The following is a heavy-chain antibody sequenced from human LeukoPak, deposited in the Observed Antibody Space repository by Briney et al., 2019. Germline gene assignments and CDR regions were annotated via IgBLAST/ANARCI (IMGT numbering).Heavy chain of an antibody. J-gene: IGHJ4*02. D-gene: IGHD3-22*01. CDR2: ISGSGGST. V-gene: IGHV3-23*01. Sequence: QTGGSLRLSCAASGFTFSSYAMSWVRQAPGKGLEWVSAISGSGGSTYYADSVKGRFTISRDNSKNTLYLQMNSLRAEDTAVYYCAKDGPHSMIVVDSFDYWGQGTLVTVSS. CDR3: AKDGPHSMIVVDSFDY. CDR1: GFTFSSYA.